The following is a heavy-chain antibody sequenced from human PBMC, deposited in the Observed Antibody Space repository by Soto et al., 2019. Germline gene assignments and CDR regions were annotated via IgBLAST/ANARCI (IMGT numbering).Heavy chain of an antibody. D-gene: IGHD3-22*01. J-gene: IGHJ4*02. CDR3: ARGGDSSGYYGYYFDY. CDR1: GGTFSSYA. CDR2: IIPIFGTA. V-gene: IGHV1-69*13. Sequence: ASVKVSCKASGGTFSSYAISWVRQAPGQGLEWMGGIIPIFGTANYAQKFQGRVTITADESTSTAYMELSSLRSEDTAVYYCARGGDSSGYYGYYFDYWGQRTLVTVSS.